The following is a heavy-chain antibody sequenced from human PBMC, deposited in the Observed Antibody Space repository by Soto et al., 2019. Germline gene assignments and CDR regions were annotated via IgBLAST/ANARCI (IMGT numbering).Heavy chain of an antibody. J-gene: IGHJ6*02. CDR2: ISSSGSTI. CDR3: AGPTAGWSYGMDV. CDR1: GFTFSSYA. D-gene: IGHD2-21*02. Sequence: EVQLVESGGGLVQPGGSLRLSCAASGFTFSSYAMNWVRQAPGKGLEWVSYISSSGSTIYYADSVKGRFTISRDNAKNSLYMQMNSLRAEDTAVYYGAGPTAGWSYGMDVWGQGTTVNVSS. V-gene: IGHV3-48*03.